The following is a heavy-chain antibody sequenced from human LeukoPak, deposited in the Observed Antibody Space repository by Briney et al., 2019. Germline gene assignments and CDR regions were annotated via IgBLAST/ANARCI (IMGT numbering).Heavy chain of an antibody. Sequence: SETLSLTCTVSGGSMTSYYWNWIRQPAGKGLEWIARIYSSGTTNYTPSLKSRVTMSLDTSKNQFSLKLSSVTAADTAVYYCAREHRYSYDFDHWGQGTLVTVSS. CDR3: AREHRYSYDFDH. CDR1: GGSMTSYY. V-gene: IGHV4-4*07. D-gene: IGHD5-18*01. CDR2: IYSSGTT. J-gene: IGHJ4*02.